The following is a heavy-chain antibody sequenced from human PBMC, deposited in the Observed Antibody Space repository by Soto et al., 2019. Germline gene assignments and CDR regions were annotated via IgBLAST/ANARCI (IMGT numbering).Heavy chain of an antibody. CDR3: ARVLRYFDTPYGMDV. D-gene: IGHD3-9*01. CDR1: GFTFSKHA. V-gene: IGHV3-23*01. Sequence: EVQLLESGEGLVQPGGSLKLSCAASGFTFSKHAMSWVRQAPGKGLEWVSSNGGSGRNTYYADSVKGRFTISRDNSPNTLFLQMNSLRSEDTAEYYCARVLRYFDTPYGMDVWGQGTTVTVSS. J-gene: IGHJ6*02. CDR2: NGGSGRNT.